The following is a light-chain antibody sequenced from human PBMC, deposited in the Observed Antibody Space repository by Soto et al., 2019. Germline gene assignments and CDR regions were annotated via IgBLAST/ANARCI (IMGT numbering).Light chain of an antibody. CDR3: LQYQNYV. CDR2: DVS. CDR1: QTFARW. Sequence: DFQMTQNPSTLSASVGDRVTITCRASQTFARWVAWFQQTPGQAPKLLIYDVSSLENGVPSRFIGAASGTEFTLTISSLQSEDFATYYCLQYQNYVFGQGTKVDIK. V-gene: IGKV1-5*01. J-gene: IGKJ1*01.